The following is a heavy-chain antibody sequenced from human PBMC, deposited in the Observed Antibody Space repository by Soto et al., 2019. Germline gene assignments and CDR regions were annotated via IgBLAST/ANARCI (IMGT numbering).Heavy chain of an antibody. CDR2: IGASGDIT. D-gene: IGHD2-21*01. J-gene: IGHJ4*02. CDR1: GFSYTNFA. Sequence: GGSLRLSCAASGFSYTNFAMIWVRQAPGEGLEWVAGIGASGDITWYADSVKGRLSISRDNSKNTLYLQLNSLRFEDTAVYYGAKDDFSDCGVHYYDYWGPVTLVPVSS. CDR3: AKDDFSDCGVHYYDY. V-gene: IGHV3-23*01.